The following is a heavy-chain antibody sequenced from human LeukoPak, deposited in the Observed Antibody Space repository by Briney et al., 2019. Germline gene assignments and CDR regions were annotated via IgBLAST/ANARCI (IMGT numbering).Heavy chain of an antibody. J-gene: IGHJ4*02. Sequence: AETLSLTCAVSGGPIRSYYWNWVRQPPGKGLEWIGYMYYSGSTNYNPSLKSRVTISGDTSNNQFSLKLNSVTAADTAVYYCGGGGTYSQFDYWGQGTLVTV. CDR3: GGGGTYSQFDY. CDR1: GGPIRSYY. CDR2: MYYSGST. V-gene: IGHV4-59*01. D-gene: IGHD1-26*01.